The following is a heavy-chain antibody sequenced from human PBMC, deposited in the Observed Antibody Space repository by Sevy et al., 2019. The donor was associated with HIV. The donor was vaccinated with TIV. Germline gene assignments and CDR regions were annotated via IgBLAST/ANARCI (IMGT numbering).Heavy chain of an antibody. CDR3: TRRGYSGRFDF. Sequence: SETLFLTCSVSGGSLSRSPYYWGWIRQPPGKGLEWIGSLYHDGSSSYIPSLKSRVTMSADTSNNQFSLRLTSVTAADTAVYYCTRRGYSGRFDFWGQGILVTVSS. D-gene: IGHD5-12*01. CDR2: LYHDGSS. V-gene: IGHV4-39*01. CDR1: GGSLSRSPYY. J-gene: IGHJ4*02.